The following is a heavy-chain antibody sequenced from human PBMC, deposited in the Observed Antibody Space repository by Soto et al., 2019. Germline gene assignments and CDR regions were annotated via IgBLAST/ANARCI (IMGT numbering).Heavy chain of an antibody. CDR1: GDSVSNNSVA. J-gene: IGHJ4*02. D-gene: IGHD3-10*01. Sequence: SQTLSLTCAISGDSVSNNSVAWIWVRQSPSRGLEWLGRTYYRSKWHYDYAPSVRSRITINPDTSKNHFSLQLNSVSPEDAAVYYCARTLRGRGVKYFDDWGQGTLVTVSS. CDR2: TYYRSKWHY. CDR3: ARTLRGRGVKYFDD. V-gene: IGHV6-1*01.